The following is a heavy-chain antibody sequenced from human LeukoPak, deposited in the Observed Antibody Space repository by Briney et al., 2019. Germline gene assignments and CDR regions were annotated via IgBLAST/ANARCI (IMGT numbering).Heavy chain of an antibody. Sequence: PGRSLRLSCAASGFTFSDYGMHWVRQAPGKGLEWVAVISYDGSNKYYADSVKGRFTISRDNSKNTLYLQMNSLRAEDTAVYYCAKDWYYYDSSGYLYYYYYGMDVWGQGTTVTVSS. D-gene: IGHD3-22*01. V-gene: IGHV3-30*18. CDR1: GFTFSDYG. J-gene: IGHJ6*02. CDR2: ISYDGSNK. CDR3: AKDWYYYDSSGYLYYYYYGMDV.